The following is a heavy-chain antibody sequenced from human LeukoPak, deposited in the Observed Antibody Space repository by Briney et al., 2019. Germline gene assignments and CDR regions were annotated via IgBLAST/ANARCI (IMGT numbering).Heavy chain of an antibody. CDR1: GFTFSSHS. D-gene: IGHD6-13*01. CDR3: ARSRAGAAAFDP. J-gene: IGHJ5*02. V-gene: IGHV3-21*01. CDR2: ISSSSSYI. Sequence: PGGSLRLSCAASGFTFSSHSMNWVRQAPGKGLEWVSSISSSSSYIYYADSVKGRFTISRDNAKNSLYLQMNSLRAEDTAVYYCARSRAGAAAFDPWGQGTLVTVSS.